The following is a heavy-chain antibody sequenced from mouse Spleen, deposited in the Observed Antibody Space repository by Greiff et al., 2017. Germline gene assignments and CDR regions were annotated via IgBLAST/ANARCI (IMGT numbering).Heavy chain of an antibody. CDR2: IDPSDSYT. V-gene: IGHV1-50*01. D-gene: IGHD1-1*01. CDR3: ARYYYDGGH. J-gene: IGHJ3*01. CDR1: GYTFTSYW. Sequence: QVQLQQPGAELVKPGASVKLSCKASGYTFTSYWMQWVKQRPGQGLEWIGEIDPSDSYTNYNQKFKGKATLTVDTSSSTAYMQLSSLTSEDSAVYYCARYYYDGGHWGQGTLVTVSA.